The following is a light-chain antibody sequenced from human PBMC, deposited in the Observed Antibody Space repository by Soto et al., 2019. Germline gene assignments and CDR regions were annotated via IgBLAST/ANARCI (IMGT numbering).Light chain of an antibody. CDR2: KAS. J-gene: IGKJ5*01. CDR1: QSISSW. CDR3: QQSDSTPIT. Sequence: IHMTPSPSTLSASLPHRFTLISRSSQSISSWLAWYQQKPGKAPKLLIYKASSLESGVPSRFSGSGSGTEFTLTISSLQPEDFATYYCQQSDSTPITFGQGTRLEIK. V-gene: IGKV1-5*03.